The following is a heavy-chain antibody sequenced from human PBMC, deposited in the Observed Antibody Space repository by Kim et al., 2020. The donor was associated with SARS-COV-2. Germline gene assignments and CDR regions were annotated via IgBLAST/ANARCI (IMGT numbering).Heavy chain of an antibody. CDR1: GASISTSKW. CDR2: IDHSGDT. CDR3: ARGDSSAWTLRDWLDP. J-gene: IGHJ5*02. V-gene: IGHV4-4*02. D-gene: IGHD3-22*01. Sequence: SETLSLTCAVSGASISTSKWWTWVRQPPGKGLEWIGEIDHSGDTNYKSSLKNRVTISVDKTKNQVSHKLNSVTAADTAVYYCARGDSSAWTLRDWLDPCGQGTLVTGSS.